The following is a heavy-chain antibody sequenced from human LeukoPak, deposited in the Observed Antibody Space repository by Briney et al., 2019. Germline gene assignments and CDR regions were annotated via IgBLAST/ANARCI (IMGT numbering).Heavy chain of an antibody. J-gene: IGHJ4*02. Sequence: GGSLRLSCAASGFTFNNYSMHWVRQAPGKGLEWVAFIRYDGSKKYYADSVKGRFTISRDNSKNTLYLQMNSLRAEDTAMYYCANGPHYNILTGFYKVRSHLDYWGQGTLVTVSS. D-gene: IGHD3-9*01. CDR3: ANGPHYNILTGFYKVRSHLDY. V-gene: IGHV3-30*02. CDR1: GFTFNNYS. CDR2: IRYDGSKK.